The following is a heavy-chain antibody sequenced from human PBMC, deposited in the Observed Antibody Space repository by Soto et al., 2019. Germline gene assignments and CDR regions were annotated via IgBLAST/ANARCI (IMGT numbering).Heavy chain of an antibody. Sequence: QMQLVQSGPEVKKPGTSVKVSCKASGFTFTRSAVQWVRQARGQRLEWIGWIVVGSGNTNYAQKFQERVTITRDMSTSTAYMELSSLRSEDKAVYYCAADTLGAYCGGDCYSFDAFDIWGQGTMVTVSS. CDR1: GFTFTRSA. V-gene: IGHV1-58*01. J-gene: IGHJ3*02. CDR2: IVVGSGNT. CDR3: AADTLGAYCGGDCYSFDAFDI. D-gene: IGHD2-21*02.